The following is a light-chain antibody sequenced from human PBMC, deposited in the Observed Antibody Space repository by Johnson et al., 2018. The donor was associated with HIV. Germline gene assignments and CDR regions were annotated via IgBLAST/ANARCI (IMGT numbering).Light chain of an antibody. CDR3: GTWDSSLSAYV. CDR1: SSNIGNNY. Sequence: QSVLTQPPSVSAAPGQKVTISCSGSSSNIGNNYVSWYQQLPGTAPKLLIYENNKRPSGIPARFSGSKSATSATLGITGLQTGDEADYYCGTWDSSLSAYVFGTGTKVTVL. J-gene: IGLJ1*01. V-gene: IGLV1-51*02. CDR2: ENN.